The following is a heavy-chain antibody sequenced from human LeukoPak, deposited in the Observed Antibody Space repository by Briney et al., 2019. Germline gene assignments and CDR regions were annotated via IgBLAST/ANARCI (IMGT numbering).Heavy chain of an antibody. Sequence: SETLSLTCTVSGGSVTSASHYWAWIRQPPGKGLEWIGSIHYSGSTYYSPSLNRRLTISGDTSKSQFSLKLTFVTAADTAVYYCTRHHDYGDKIDYWGQGTLVTVSS. CDR1: GGSVTSASHY. J-gene: IGHJ4*02. V-gene: IGHV4-39*01. CDR3: TRHHDYGDKIDY. CDR2: IHYSGST. D-gene: IGHD4-23*01.